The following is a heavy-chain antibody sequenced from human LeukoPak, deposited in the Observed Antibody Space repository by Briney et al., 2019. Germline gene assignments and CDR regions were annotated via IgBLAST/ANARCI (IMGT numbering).Heavy chain of an antibody. D-gene: IGHD6-19*01. V-gene: IGHV3-11*03. CDR1: GFTFSDYY. CDR2: ISSSSSYT. J-gene: IGHJ4*02. CDR3: ARAKIGSSGWPFDY. Sequence: GGSLRLSCAASGFTFSDYYMSWIRQAPGKGLEWVSYISSSSSYTNCADSVKGRFTISRDNAKNSLYLQMNSLRAEDTAVYYCARAKIGSSGWPFDYWGQGTLVTVSS.